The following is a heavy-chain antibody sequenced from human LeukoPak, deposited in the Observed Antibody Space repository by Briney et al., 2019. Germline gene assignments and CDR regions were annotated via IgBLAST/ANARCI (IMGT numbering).Heavy chain of an antibody. CDR3: ARGRNSYVIDN. V-gene: IGHV3-30*03. CDR1: GFTSSYYG. J-gene: IGHJ4*02. Sequence: GGSLRLSCAASGFTSSYYGMHGVRQAPGRGLEGVAVVSYDGSNRYYTDSGKGRFTISRDNSKNTLYLQMNSLRGEDTAVYYCARGRNSYVIDNWGQGTLVTVS. D-gene: IGHD3-16*01. CDR2: VSYDGSNR.